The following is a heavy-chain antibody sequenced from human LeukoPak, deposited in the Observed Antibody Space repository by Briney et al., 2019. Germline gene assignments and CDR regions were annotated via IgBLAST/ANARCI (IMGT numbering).Heavy chain of an antibody. CDR2: ISFDGKSQ. V-gene: IGHV3-30*03. D-gene: IGHD3-22*01. J-gene: IGHJ6*02. CDR1: GFSSSSFG. CDR3: ARDRWHYDTSGYYYSYYYYGMDV. Sequence: GGSLRLSCAASGFSSSSFGIHWVRQAPGKGLEWVAVISFDGKSQYYADSVKGRFAIARDNSQNTLDLQMNSLRTEDTAVYYCARDRWHYDTSGYYYSYYYYGMDVWGQGTAVTVSS.